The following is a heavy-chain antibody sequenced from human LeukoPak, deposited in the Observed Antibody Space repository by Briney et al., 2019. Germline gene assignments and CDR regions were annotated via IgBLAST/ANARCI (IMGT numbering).Heavy chain of an antibody. CDR2: ISSSSSTM. J-gene: IGHJ4*02. D-gene: IGHD2-21*02. V-gene: IGHV3-48*01. CDR3: ARGSGDYVGYYFDY. Sequence: GGSLRLSCAASGFTFSSYSMNWVRQAPGKGLEWVSYISSSSSTMYYADSVKGRFTISRDNAKNSLYLQMNSLRAEDTAVYYCARGSGDYVGYYFDYWGQGTLVTVSS. CDR1: GFTFSSYS.